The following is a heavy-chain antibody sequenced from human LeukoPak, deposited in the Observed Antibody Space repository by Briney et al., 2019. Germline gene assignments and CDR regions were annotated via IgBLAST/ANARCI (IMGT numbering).Heavy chain of an antibody. CDR1: GFTFSSYG. J-gene: IGHJ4*02. Sequence: GRSLRLSCAASGFTFSSYGMHWVRQAPGKGLEWVAVISYDGSNQYYADSVKGRFTISRDNSKNTLYLQMNSLRGADTAVYYCAKDFSAAEVSAGGDYWGQGTLVTVSS. CDR2: ISYDGSNQ. D-gene: IGHD6-13*01. CDR3: AKDFSAAEVSAGGDY. V-gene: IGHV3-30*18.